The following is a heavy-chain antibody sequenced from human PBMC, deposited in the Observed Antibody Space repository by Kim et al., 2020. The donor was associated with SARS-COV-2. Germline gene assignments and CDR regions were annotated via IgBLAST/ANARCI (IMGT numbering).Heavy chain of an antibody. Sequence: GESLKISCKGSGYSFTSYWIGWVRQMPGKGLEWMGIIYPGDSDTRYSPSFQGQVTISADKSISTAYLQWSSLKAADTAMYYCARHFGDGDFWSGSPGGWFDPWGQGTLVTVSP. CDR2: IYPGDSDT. V-gene: IGHV5-51*01. CDR3: ARHFGDGDFWSGSPGGWFDP. CDR1: GYSFTSYW. D-gene: IGHD3-3*01. J-gene: IGHJ5*02.